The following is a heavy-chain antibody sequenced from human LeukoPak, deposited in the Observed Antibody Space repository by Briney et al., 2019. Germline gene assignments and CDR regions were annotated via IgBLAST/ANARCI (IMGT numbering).Heavy chain of an antibody. V-gene: IGHV4-59*08. D-gene: IGHD3-10*01. CDR3: ARLSDFYGSATTAYYFDS. J-gene: IGHJ4*02. Sequence: SETLSLTCAVSGGSVTSYHWNWIRQSPGKELEWIGYISYSGNSNYNPSLRSRVAMSVDTSMQRFSLKLSSVTAADTAIYYCARLSDFYGSATTAYYFDSWGQGALVTVSS. CDR2: ISYSGNS. CDR1: GGSVTSYH.